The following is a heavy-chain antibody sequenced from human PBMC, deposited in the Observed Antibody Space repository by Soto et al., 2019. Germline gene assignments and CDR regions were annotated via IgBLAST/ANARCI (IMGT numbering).Heavy chain of an antibody. V-gene: IGHV4-4*02. CDR3: AGAVATDYYYYGMDV. CDR2: IYHSGST. Sequence: PSETLSLTCAVSGGSISSSNWWSWVRQPPGKGLEWIGEIYHSGSTNYNPSLKSRVTISVDKSKNQFSLKLSSVTAADMAVYYCAGAVATDYYYYGMDVWGQGTTVTVSS. J-gene: IGHJ6*02. D-gene: IGHD2-21*02. CDR1: GGSISSSNW.